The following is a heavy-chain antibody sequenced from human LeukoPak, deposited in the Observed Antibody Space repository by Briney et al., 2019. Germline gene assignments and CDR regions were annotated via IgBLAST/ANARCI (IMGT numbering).Heavy chain of an antibody. J-gene: IGHJ6*03. CDR2: MNPNSGGT. CDR3: ARAGDSSGYYHGYYYYYYMDV. Sequence: ASVKVSCKASGYTFTSYDINWVRQATGQGLEWMGWMNPNSGGTNYAQKFQGRVTMTRDTSISTAYMELSRLRSDDTAVYYCARAGDSSGYYHGYYYYYYMDVWGKGTTVTVSS. D-gene: IGHD3-22*01. V-gene: IGHV1-2*02. CDR1: GYTFTSYD.